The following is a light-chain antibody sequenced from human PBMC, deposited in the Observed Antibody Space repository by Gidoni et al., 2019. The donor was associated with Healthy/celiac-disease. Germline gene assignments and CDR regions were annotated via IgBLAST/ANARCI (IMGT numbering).Light chain of an antibody. CDR3: KQYDNLPFRT. J-gene: IGKJ4*01. V-gene: IGKV1-33*01. CDR1: QDTTNY. Sequence: DFQMAQSPSSLSASVGDRVTITCQASQDTTNYLNWYQQKPGKAPKLLIYDASNLETGVPSRFSGSGSGTDFTFTISSLQPEDIATYYCKQYDNLPFRTFGRGTKVEIK. CDR2: DAS.